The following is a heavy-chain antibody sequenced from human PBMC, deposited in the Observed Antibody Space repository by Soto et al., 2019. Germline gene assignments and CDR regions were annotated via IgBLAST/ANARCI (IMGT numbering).Heavy chain of an antibody. CDR2: ISGSGGST. CDR1: GFTFSSYA. J-gene: IGHJ6*02. CDR3: AKEADYDILTGYSAPRGGPRMDV. Sequence: PGGSLRLSCAASGFTFSSYAMSWVRQAPGKGLEWVSAISGSGGSTYYADSVKGRFTISRDNSKNTLYLQMNSLRAEDTAVYYCAKEADYDILTGYSAPRGGPRMDVWGQGTTVTVSS. D-gene: IGHD3-9*01. V-gene: IGHV3-23*01.